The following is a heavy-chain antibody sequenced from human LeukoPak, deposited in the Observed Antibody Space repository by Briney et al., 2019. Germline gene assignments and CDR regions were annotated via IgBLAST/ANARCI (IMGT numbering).Heavy chain of an antibody. CDR3: ARHSGSYDFWSGYPAGYYFDY. D-gene: IGHD3-3*01. CDR1: GGSISSSSYY. V-gene: IGHV4-39*01. CDR2: IYYSGST. J-gene: IGHJ4*02. Sequence: SETLSLTCTVSGGSISSSSYYWGWIRQPPGKGLEWIGSIYYSGSTYYNPSLKSRVTISVDTSKNQSSLKLSSVTAADTAVYYCARHSGSYDFWSGYPAGYYFDYWGQGTLVTVSS.